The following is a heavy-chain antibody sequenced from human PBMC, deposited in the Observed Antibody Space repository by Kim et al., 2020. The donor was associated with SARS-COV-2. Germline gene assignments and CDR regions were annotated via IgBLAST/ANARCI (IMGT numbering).Heavy chain of an antibody. CDR3: ARDLFPYYDILTGYYALGMDV. D-gene: IGHD3-9*01. CDR1: GFTFSSYA. CDR2: ISYDGSNK. Sequence: GGSLRLSCAASGFTFSSYAMHWVRQAPGKGLEWVAVISYDGSNKYYADSVKGRFTISRDNSKNTLYLQMNSLRAEDTAVYYCARDLFPYYDILTGYYALGMDVWGQGTTVTVSS. V-gene: IGHV3-30*04. J-gene: IGHJ6*02.